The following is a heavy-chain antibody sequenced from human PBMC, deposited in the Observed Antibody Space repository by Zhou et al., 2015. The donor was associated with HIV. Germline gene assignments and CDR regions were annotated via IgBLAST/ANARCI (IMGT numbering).Heavy chain of an antibody. V-gene: IGHV3-49*05. CDR2: IRSKAYGGPI. D-gene: IGHD3-22*01. Sequence: EVQLVESGGGLVKPGRSLRLSCTTSGFTFGDYGMSWFRQAPGKGLEWVGFIRSKAYGGPIEYAASVKGRFTISRDNSKNTLYLQLNSLRTEDTAVYYCARSSYSESSDYYRYSSYSYYMDVWGTGTTVTVSS. J-gene: IGHJ6*03. CDR1: GFTFGDYG. CDR3: ARSSYSESSDYYRYSSYSYYMDV.